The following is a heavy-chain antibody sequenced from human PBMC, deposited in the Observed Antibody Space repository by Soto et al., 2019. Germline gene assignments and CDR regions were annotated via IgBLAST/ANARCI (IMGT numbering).Heavy chain of an antibody. CDR2: ISGSGSST. Sequence: EVQLLESGGGLVQPGGSLRLSCAASGFTFSSYAMSWVRQAPGKGLEWVSAISGSGSSTYYADSVKGRFTISRDNSKNTLYLQMNSLRAEDTAVYYCAKHVQIFYYYYYMDVWGKGTTVTVSS. V-gene: IGHV3-23*01. J-gene: IGHJ6*03. D-gene: IGHD3-3*01. CDR3: AKHVQIFYYYYYMDV. CDR1: GFTFSSYA.